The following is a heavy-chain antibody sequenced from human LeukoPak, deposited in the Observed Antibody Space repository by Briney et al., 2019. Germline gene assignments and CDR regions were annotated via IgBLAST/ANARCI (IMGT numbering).Heavy chain of an antibody. D-gene: IGHD3-22*01. V-gene: IGHV3-23*01. Sequence: GGSLRLSCAASGFAFSSYAMSWVRQAPGKGLEWVSAISGSGGSTYYADSVKGRFTISRDNSKNTLYLQMNSLIAEDTAVYYCAKPLYYYDSSGYYGDYWGQGTLVTVSS. CDR2: ISGSGGST. CDR3: AKPLYYYDSSGYYGDY. J-gene: IGHJ4*02. CDR1: GFAFSSYA.